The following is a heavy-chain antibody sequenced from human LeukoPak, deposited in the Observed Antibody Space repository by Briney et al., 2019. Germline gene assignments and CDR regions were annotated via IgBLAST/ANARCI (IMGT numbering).Heavy chain of an antibody. J-gene: IGHJ4*02. Sequence: SQTLSLTCTVSGDSIKRGDYYWSWIRQPAGKGLEWIGYINYSGNTYYNPSLKSRSAISVDTSRNQFSLRLTSVTAADTAVYYCARRGGGCSGGYCYFRLDYWGQGSLVTVSA. CDR3: ARRGGGCSGGYCYFRLDY. CDR2: INYSGNT. CDR1: GDSIKRGDYY. D-gene: IGHD2-15*01. V-gene: IGHV4-30-4*01.